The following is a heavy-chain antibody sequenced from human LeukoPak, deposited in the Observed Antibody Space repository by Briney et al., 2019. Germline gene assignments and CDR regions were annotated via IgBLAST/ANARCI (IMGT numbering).Heavy chain of an antibody. CDR3: ARAGATDY. CDR2: INHSGST. CDR1: GGSFSGYY. V-gene: IGHV4-34*01. J-gene: IGHJ4*02. D-gene: IGHD1-26*01. Sequence: SETLSLTCAVYGGSFSGYYWSWIRQPPGKGLEWIGEINHSGSTNYNPSLKSRVTISVDTSKNQFSLKLSSVTAADTAVYYCARAGATDYWGQGTLVTVSS.